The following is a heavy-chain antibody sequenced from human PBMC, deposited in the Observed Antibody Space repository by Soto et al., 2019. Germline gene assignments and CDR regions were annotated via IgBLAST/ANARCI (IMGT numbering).Heavy chain of an antibody. CDR2: ISWNSGSI. J-gene: IGHJ3*02. CDR1: GFTFDDYA. CDR3: AKDGRYCVGGSCYQRPPYGFDI. Sequence: GGSLRLSCAASGFTFDDYAMHWVRQAPGKGLEWVSGISWNSGSIGYADSVKGRFTISRDNAKNSLYLQMNSLRAEDTALYYCAKDGRYCVGGSCYQRPPYGFDIWSQGTRVTVSS. V-gene: IGHV3-9*01. D-gene: IGHD2-15*01.